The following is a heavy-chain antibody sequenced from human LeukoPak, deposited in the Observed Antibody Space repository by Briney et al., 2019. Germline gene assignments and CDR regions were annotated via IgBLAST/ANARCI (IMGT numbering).Heavy chain of an antibody. CDR1: GGSVSSNDAA. CDR3: ARGTTTVVTYFDY. Sequence: SQTLSLTCAISGGSVSSNDAAWNWIRQSPSRGLEWLGRTYYRSKWYNDYAVSVKSRITITPDTFKNQFSLQLNSATPEDTAAYYCARGTTTVVTYFDYWGQGTLVSVSS. D-gene: IGHD4-23*01. V-gene: IGHV6-1*01. CDR2: TYYRSKWYN. J-gene: IGHJ4*02.